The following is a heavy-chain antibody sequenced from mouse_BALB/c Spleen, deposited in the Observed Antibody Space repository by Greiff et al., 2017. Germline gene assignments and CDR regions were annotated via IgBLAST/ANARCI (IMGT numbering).Heavy chain of an antibody. CDR3: NGGKPGPVDY. Sequence: EVQLQQSGAELVRSGASVKLSCTASGFNIKDYYMHWVKQRPEQGLEWIGWIDPENGDTEYAPKFQGKATMTADTSSNTAYLQLSRLTSEDTAVYYCNGGKPGPVDYWGQGTTLTVSS. V-gene: IGHV14-4*02. CDR1: GFNIKDYY. J-gene: IGHJ2*01. D-gene: IGHD2-1*01. CDR2: IDPENGDT.